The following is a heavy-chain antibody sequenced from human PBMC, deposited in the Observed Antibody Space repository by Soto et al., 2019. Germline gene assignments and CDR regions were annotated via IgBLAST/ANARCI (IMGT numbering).Heavy chain of an antibody. V-gene: IGHV1-18*01. CDR1: GYTFSTYG. CDR3: ARVKVPAAILGAFDL. J-gene: IGHJ3*01. CDR2: INPIKGDT. Sequence: GASVKVSCKASGYTFSTYGITWVRQAPGQGLDWMGWINPIKGDTNSAAIFQDRVTMTTDTSTRTAYMELRSLKSGDTAVYYCARVKVPAAILGAFDLWGQGTLVTVS. D-gene: IGHD2-2*02.